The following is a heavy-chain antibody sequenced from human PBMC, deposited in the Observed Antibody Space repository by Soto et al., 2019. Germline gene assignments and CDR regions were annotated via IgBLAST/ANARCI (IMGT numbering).Heavy chain of an antibody. D-gene: IGHD3-9*01. J-gene: IGHJ6*02. CDR3: ARHPDDRMTGNYNYGMDV. CDR2: IHYIGST. CDR1: GGSISSYY. Sequence: QVQLQESGPGLVKPSETLSLTCTVSGGSISSYYWCWVRQPPGKGLEWIGYIHYIGSTIYNPSLKSRVTXXIXPANIQVSLTLTSVTAADPAVYYCARHPDDRMTGNYNYGMDVWGQGTTVTVSS. V-gene: IGHV4-59*08.